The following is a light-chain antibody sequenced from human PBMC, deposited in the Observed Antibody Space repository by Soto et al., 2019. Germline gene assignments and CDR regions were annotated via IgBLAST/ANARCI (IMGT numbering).Light chain of an antibody. J-gene: IGLJ2*01. V-gene: IGLV4-69*01. CDR1: GGHSSYA. CDR2: LNSDGSH. CDR3: KNWGKGMV. Sequence: QLVLTQSPSASASLGVSVKLTCTLSGGHSSYAIAWHQQQPEKGPRYLMKLNSDGSHSKVDGIPDRFSGSSSGAERYLTISRLQSEDEADYYCKNWGKGMVFGGGTKLTVL.